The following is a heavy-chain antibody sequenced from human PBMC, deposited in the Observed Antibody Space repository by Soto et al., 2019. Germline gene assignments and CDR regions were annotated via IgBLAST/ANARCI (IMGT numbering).Heavy chain of an antibody. CDR2: ISGSGGTT. J-gene: IGHJ4*02. CDR1: GFTFSSYV. V-gene: IGHV3-23*01. Sequence: EVQLLESGGGLVQPGGSLRLSCAASGFTFSSYVMSWVRQAPGKGLEWVSGISGSGGTTYYAESVKGRLTISRDNAKNPLYLQMNSLRVEDTAVYYCAKSIAAAGTNYWGQGTLVTVSS. CDR3: AKSIAAAGTNY. D-gene: IGHD6-13*01.